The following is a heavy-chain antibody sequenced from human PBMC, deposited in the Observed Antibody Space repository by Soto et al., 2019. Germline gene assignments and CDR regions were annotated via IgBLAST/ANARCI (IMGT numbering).Heavy chain of an antibody. D-gene: IGHD3-22*01. V-gene: IGHV3-23*01. CDR3: AKSQRGVVVTLYYFDY. CDR1: GFTFSSYA. Sequence: GGSLRLSCAASGFTFSSYAMSWVRQAPGKGLEWVSAISGSGGSTYYADSVKGRFTISRDNSKNTLYLQMNSLRAEDTAVYYCAKSQRGVVVTLYYFDYWGQGTLVTVYS. CDR2: ISGSGGST. J-gene: IGHJ4*02.